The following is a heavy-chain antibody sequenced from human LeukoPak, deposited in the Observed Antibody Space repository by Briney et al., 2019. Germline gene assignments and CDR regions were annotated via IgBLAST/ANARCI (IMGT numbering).Heavy chain of an antibody. V-gene: IGHV3-23*01. CDR1: GFTFSSYG. Sequence: PGGSLRLSCAASGFTFSSYGMSWVRQAPGKGLEWVSGISWNSGSIGYADSVKGRFTISRDNSKNTLYLQMNSLRAEDTAVYYCAKDYVVAGTGAFDIWGQGTMVTVSS. CDR2: ISWNSGSI. D-gene: IGHD6-19*01. J-gene: IGHJ3*02. CDR3: AKDYVVAGTGAFDI.